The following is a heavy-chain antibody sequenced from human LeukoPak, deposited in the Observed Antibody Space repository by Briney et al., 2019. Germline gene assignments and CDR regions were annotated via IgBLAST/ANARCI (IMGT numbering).Heavy chain of an antibody. D-gene: IGHD6-19*01. V-gene: IGHV3-9*01. J-gene: IGHJ4*02. CDR3: ARGDSSGWYFDY. Sequence: GGSLRLSCAASGFTFDDYAMHWVRQPPGKGLEWVSGISWNSGSIGYADSVKGRFTISRDNAKNSLYLQMNSLRAEDTAVYFCARGDSSGWYFDYWGQGTLVTVSS. CDR1: GFTFDDYA. CDR2: ISWNSGSI.